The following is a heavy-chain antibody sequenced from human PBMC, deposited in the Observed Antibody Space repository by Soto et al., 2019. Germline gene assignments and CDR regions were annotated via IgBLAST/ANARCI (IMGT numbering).Heavy chain of an antibody. V-gene: IGHV6-1*01. D-gene: IGHD6-19*01. J-gene: IGHJ6*02. Sequence: PSQTLSLTCALSGDSVSSNSAAWNWIRQSPSRGLEWLGRTYYRSKWYNDYAVSVKSRITINPDTSKNQFSLQLNSVTPEDTAVYYCARGGIAVAGILYYYGMDVWDQGTTVTVSS. CDR1: GDSVSSNSAA. CDR3: ARGGIAVAGILYYYGMDV. CDR2: TYYRSKWYN.